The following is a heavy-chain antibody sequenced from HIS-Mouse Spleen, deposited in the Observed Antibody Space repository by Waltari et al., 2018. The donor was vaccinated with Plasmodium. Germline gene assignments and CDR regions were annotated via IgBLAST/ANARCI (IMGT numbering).Heavy chain of an antibody. CDR1: GGSISSYY. D-gene: IGHD2-2*01. V-gene: IGHV4-59*01. CDR3: ARDCSSTSCLDAFDI. Sequence: QVQLQESGPGLVKPSETLSLTCTVSGGSISSYYWSWIRQPPGKGLEWIGYIYYSGSTNYHPSRKSLFTISVDTSKNRFSLQLSSVTAADTAVYYCARDCSSTSCLDAFDIWGQGTMVTVSS. J-gene: IGHJ3*02. CDR2: IYYSGST.